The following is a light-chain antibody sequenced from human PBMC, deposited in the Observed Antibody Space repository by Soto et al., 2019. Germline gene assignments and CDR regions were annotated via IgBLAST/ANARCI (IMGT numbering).Light chain of an antibody. Sequence: QSALTQPPSVSAAPGQKVTISCSGSSSNIGNNYVSWYQQLPGTTPKLLIYDNNKRPSGIPDRFSGSKSGTSATLGITGLQTGDEADYYCGTWDSSLSGVLFGGGTKLTVL. J-gene: IGLJ2*01. CDR3: GTWDSSLSGVL. CDR1: SSNIGNNY. V-gene: IGLV1-51*01. CDR2: DNN.